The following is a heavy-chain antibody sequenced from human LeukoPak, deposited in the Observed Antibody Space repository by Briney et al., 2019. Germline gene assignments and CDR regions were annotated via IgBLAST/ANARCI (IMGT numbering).Heavy chain of an antibody. CDR3: ARVSGGYPLYYFDY. Sequence: GGSLRLSCAASGFTFSSYSMNWARQVPGKGLEWGSSIIRSSSYIYYADSVKGRFPISTDNAKNSLNLQMKRLRAEDTAVYYCARVSGGYPLYYFDYWGQGTLVTVSS. CDR2: IIRSSSYI. J-gene: IGHJ4*02. D-gene: IGHD2-8*02. V-gene: IGHV3-21*01. CDR1: GFTFSSYS.